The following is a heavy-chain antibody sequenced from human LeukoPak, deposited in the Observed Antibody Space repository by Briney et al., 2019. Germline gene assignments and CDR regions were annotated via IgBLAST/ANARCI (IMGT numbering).Heavy chain of an antibody. V-gene: IGHV3-48*03. Sequence: GGSLRLSCSASGFTFSSYEMNWVRQAPGKGLEWVSSISSGARTIYYTDSVKGRFTISRDNAKNSLYLQMNSLRVEDTAVYYCARDGHRMYYYESSVYRFDYWGQGTLVTVSS. CDR3: ARDGHRMYYYESSVYRFDY. D-gene: IGHD3-22*01. J-gene: IGHJ4*02. CDR2: ISSGARTI. CDR1: GFTFSSYE.